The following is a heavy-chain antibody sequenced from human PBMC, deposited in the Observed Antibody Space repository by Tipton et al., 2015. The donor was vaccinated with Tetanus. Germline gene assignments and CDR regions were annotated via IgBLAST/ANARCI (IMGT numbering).Heavy chain of an antibody. CDR2: IIPFSDTI. CDR3: AGGMDYDSSGIDDF. V-gene: IGHV1-69*06. CDR1: GGTFGSYA. Sequence: QLVQSGAEVKKPGSSVKVSCEASGGTFGSYAVNWVRQAPGQGLEWMGGIIPFSDTIEYSKKYQGRITITADRSSSPAYMELSSLRSEDTAIYYCAGGMDYDSSGIDDFWGQGTLVTVSS. J-gene: IGHJ4*02. D-gene: IGHD3-22*01.